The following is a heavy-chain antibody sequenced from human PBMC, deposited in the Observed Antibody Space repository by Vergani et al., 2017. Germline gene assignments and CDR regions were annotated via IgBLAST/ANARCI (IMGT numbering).Heavy chain of an antibody. D-gene: IGHD3-10*01. J-gene: IGHJ4*02. CDR3: ARDLSGLPWD. V-gene: IGHV3-48*01. CDR1: GFTLSSYS. Sequence: EVQLVGSGGGLVQPGGSLRLSCVVSGFTLSSYSMNWVRQAPGKGLEWIAYLSTSGNIIYYSDSVRGRFTISRDTAKNSVFLHMNSLAAEDTAVYYCARDLSGLPWDWGQGTLVSVSS. CDR2: LSTSGNII.